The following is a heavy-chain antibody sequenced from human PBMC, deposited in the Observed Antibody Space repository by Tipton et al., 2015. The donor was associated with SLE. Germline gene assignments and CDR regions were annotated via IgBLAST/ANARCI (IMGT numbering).Heavy chain of an antibody. D-gene: IGHD1-14*01. CDR1: RGSMSSGNYI. J-gene: IGHJ6*03. Sequence: TLSLTCTVSRGSMSSGNYIWSWIRQPAGKGLEWIGRLYNSGRPNYNPSLKSRVTTSLETSKNQFTLRLSSLTAADTAVYYCARRTPETRGYYYYMDVWGKGTTVTVSS. CDR2: LYNSGRP. CDR3: ARRTPETRGYYYYMDV. V-gene: IGHV4-61*02.